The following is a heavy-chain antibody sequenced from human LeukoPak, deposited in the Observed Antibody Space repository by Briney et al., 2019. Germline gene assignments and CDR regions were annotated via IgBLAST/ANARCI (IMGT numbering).Heavy chain of an antibody. CDR3: ARLRSYYDSSGYYQDY. Sequence: GGSLRLSCAASGFTLSNYGLHWVRQAPGKGLEWVAFIRYDGDSKYYADSVMGRFTISRDNAKNSLYLQMNSLRAEDTAVYYCARLRSYYDSSGYYQDYWGQGTLVTVSS. CDR2: IRYDGDSK. J-gene: IGHJ4*02. D-gene: IGHD3-22*01. V-gene: IGHV3-30*02. CDR1: GFTLSNYG.